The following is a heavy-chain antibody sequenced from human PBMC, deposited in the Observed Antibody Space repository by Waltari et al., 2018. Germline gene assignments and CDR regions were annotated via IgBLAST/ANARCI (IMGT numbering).Heavy chain of an antibody. CDR2: VNPNSGYT. V-gene: IGHV1-8*01. CDR3: ARGSARKGLDV. Sequence: QVLLVQSGAEGKKHGAAMRVSCKASGYTFNPFDIFWVRQSPGQGLEWMGRVNPNSGYTVSAQKFQGRVTLTTNTSTTTANMVLSSLKSEDTAVYYCARGSARKGLDVWCQGTTVVVSS. J-gene: IGHJ6*02. CDR1: GYTFNPFD.